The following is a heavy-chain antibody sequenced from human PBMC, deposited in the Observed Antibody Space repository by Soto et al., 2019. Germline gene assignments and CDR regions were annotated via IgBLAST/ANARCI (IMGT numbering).Heavy chain of an antibody. J-gene: IGHJ5*02. CDR3: ARFARTSGGPYCGGDCYPSWFDP. D-gene: IGHD2-21*02. CDR2: IYHSGST. Sequence: PSETLSLTCAVSGGSISSSNWWSWVRQPPGKGLEWIGEIYHSGSTNYNPSLRSRVTISVDKSKNQFSLKLSSVTAADTAVYYCARFARTSGGPYCGGDCYPSWFDPWGQGTLVTVSS. CDR1: GGSISSSNW. V-gene: IGHV4-4*02.